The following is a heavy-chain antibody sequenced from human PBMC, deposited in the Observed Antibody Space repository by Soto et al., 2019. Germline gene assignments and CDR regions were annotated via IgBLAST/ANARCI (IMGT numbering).Heavy chain of an antibody. D-gene: IGHD3-3*01. CDR1: VFTSSG. CDR2: ISTHNGNT. J-gene: IGHJ3*01. V-gene: IGHV1-18*04. Sequence: QDQLVQSGAEVKKPGASVKVSCKASVFTSSGISWVRQAPGQRLEWMGWISTHNGNTIYAQKFQGRVIMTMDTTTTTVYMELRSLRPDDTAVYLCAREGILGLFDAYDLWGQGTMVTVSS. CDR3: AREGILGLFDAYDL.